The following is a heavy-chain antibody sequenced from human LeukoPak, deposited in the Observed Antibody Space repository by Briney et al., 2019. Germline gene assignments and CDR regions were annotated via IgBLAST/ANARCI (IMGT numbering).Heavy chain of an antibody. Sequence: GGSLRLSCAASGFTFSSYGMHWVRQAPGKGLEWVAVMSYDGSNKYYADSVKGRFTISRDNSKNTLYLQMNSLRAEDTAVYYCAKESSPDYDSSGYYFDYWGQGTLVTVSS. J-gene: IGHJ4*02. V-gene: IGHV3-30*18. CDR3: AKESSPDYDSSGYYFDY. D-gene: IGHD3-22*01. CDR2: MSYDGSNK. CDR1: GFTFSSYG.